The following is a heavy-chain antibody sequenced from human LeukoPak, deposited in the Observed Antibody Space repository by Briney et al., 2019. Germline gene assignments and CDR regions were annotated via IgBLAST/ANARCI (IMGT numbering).Heavy chain of an antibody. J-gene: IGHJ3*02. Sequence: PAGSLRLFCAASGFTFDDYGMSWVRQAPGKGLLWVSDISSDGSRTFYADSVKGRFIIFRDNAKSTVYLQMTSLRAEDTAVYYCVRDGMVIPYAFDIWGQGTMVTVSS. D-gene: IGHD2-21*01. CDR3: VRDGMVIPYAFDI. V-gene: IGHV3-74*01. CDR1: GFTFDDYG. CDR2: ISSDGSRT.